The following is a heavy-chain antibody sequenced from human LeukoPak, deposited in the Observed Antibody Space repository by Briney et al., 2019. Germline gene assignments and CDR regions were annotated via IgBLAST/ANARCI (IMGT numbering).Heavy chain of an antibody. D-gene: IGHD3-22*01. CDR3: ARLYDGSAYHADHFDY. J-gene: IGHJ4*02. CDR2: ISSSSSYI. V-gene: IGHV3-21*01. CDR1: GFIFSSNR. Sequence: GGSLRLSCAASGFIFSSNRMYWVRQAPGKGLEWVSCISSSSSYIYYADSVKGRFTISRDNAKNSLYLQMNSLRAEDTAVYYCARLYDGSAYHADHFDYWGQGTLVIVSS.